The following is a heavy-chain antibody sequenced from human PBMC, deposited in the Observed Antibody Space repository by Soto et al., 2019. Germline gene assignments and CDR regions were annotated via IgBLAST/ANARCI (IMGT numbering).Heavy chain of an antibody. J-gene: IGHJ4*02. V-gene: IGHV2-5*02. Sequence: QITLKESGPTLVKTTQTLTLTCTFSGFSLSTSGVGVYWIHQPPGKALEWLALIYWDDDKRYSPSLKSRLTTTKDTSKNQVVLTMTNMDPVDTATYYCAHYYYDTFGYWGQRTLVPVSS. CDR3: AHYYYDTFGY. CDR1: GFSLSTSGVG. D-gene: IGHD3-22*01. CDR2: IYWDDDK.